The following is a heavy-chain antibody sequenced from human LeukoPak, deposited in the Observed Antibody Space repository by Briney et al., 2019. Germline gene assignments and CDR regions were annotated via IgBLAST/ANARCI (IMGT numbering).Heavy chain of an antibody. Sequence: GGSLRLSCAASGFTFSDYYMSWIRQAPGKGLEWVSYISSSGSTIYYADSVKGRFTISRDNAKNSLYLQMNSLRAEDAAVYYCARDHRFGELYLEFDYWGQGTLVTVSS. V-gene: IGHV3-11*01. CDR1: GFTFSDYY. CDR3: ARDHRFGELYLEFDY. CDR2: ISSSGSTI. D-gene: IGHD3-10*01. J-gene: IGHJ4*02.